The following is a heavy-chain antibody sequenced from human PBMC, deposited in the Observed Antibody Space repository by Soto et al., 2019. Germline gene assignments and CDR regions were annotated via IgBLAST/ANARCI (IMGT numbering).Heavy chain of an antibody. CDR1: GGSFSGYY. V-gene: IGHV4-34*01. D-gene: IGHD3-9*01. Sequence: SETLSLTCAVYGGSFSGYYWTWIRQPPGKGLEWIGSIYYSGSTYYNPSLKSRVTISVDTSKNQFSLKLSSVTAADTAVYYCARHRGTISLTDYWGQGTLVTVSS. CDR2: IYYSGST. J-gene: IGHJ4*02. CDR3: ARHRGTISLTDY.